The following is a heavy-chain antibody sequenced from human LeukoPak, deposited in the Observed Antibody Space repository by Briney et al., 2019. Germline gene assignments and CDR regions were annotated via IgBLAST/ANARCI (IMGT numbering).Heavy chain of an antibody. D-gene: IGHD5-18*01. J-gene: IGHJ4*02. CDR1: GGSFSGYY. Sequence: PSETLSLTCAVYGGSFSGYYWSWFRQPPGKGLEWIGEINHSGSTNYNPSLKSRVTISVDTSKNQFSLKLSSVTAADTAVYYCARGRIQLWTNWGQGTLVTVSS. CDR2: INHSGST. V-gene: IGHV4-34*01. CDR3: ARGRIQLWTN.